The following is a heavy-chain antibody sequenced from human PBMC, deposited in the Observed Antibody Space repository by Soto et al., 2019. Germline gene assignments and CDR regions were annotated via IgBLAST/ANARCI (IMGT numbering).Heavy chain of an antibody. CDR1: GSSLNKSGVG. D-gene: IGHD3-3*01. J-gene: IGHJ4*02. Sequence: SGPTPVYQEQSLGIACRFCGSSLNKSGVGVGWIRQPPGKALEWLALNYWDDDKRYSPSLKSRLTITKDTSKNQVVLTMTNMDPVDTATYYCAHRRKHYYDFWSGPIPGGLDYSGQGILVTVSS. V-gene: IGHV2-5*02. CDR2: NYWDDDK. CDR3: AHRRKHYYDFWSGPIPGGLDY.